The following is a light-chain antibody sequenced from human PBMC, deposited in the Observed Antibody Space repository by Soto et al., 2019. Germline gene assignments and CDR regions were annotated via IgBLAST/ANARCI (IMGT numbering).Light chain of an antibody. Sequence: QSVLTQPPSASGTPGQRVTISCSGSSSNIGSDYVSWYQQLPGTAPKLLIYRNNQRPSGVPDRFSGSKSGTSASLAISGLRSEDEADYYCAAWDDSPSGVVFGGGTKVTVL. J-gene: IGLJ2*01. CDR1: SSNIGSDY. CDR2: RNN. V-gene: IGLV1-47*01. CDR3: AAWDDSPSGVV.